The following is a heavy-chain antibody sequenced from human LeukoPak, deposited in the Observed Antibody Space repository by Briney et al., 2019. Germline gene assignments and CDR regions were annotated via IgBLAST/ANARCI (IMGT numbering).Heavy chain of an antibody. Sequence: ASVKVSCKASGYTFTDYYIHWLRQAPGHGPEWMGWIYPNNGATFYAQKFQGRVMMTTDASIHTTYMELTSLRSDDTPVYYCARDPYRKYSTGWYSNYWGQGTLVTVSS. CDR3: ARDPYRKYSTGWYSNY. CDR1: GYTFTDYY. CDR2: IYPNNGAT. V-gene: IGHV1-2*02. J-gene: IGHJ4*02. D-gene: IGHD6-19*01.